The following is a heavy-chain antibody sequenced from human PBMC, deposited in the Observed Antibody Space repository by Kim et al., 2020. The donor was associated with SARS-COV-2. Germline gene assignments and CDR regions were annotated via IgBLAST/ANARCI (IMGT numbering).Heavy chain of an antibody. CDR2: T. V-gene: IGHV3-23*01. D-gene: IGHD2-8*02. J-gene: IGHJ4*02. CDR3: AKAPYPWYYFDY. Sequence: TYYADSVKGRFTITRDNSKTTLYLQMNSLRAEDTAVYYCAKAPYPWYYFDYWGQGTLVTVSS.